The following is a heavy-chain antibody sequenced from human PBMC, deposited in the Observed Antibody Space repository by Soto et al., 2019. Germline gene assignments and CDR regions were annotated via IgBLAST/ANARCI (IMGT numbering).Heavy chain of an antibody. J-gene: IGHJ4*02. V-gene: IGHV3-23*01. CDR2: ISGSGGST. D-gene: IGHD3-10*01. CDR1: GFTFSSYA. CDR3: AKHFVNGEVDY. Sequence: EVQLLESGGGLVQPGGSLRLSCAASGFTFSSYAMSWVRQAPGKGLEWVSIISGSGGSTFYADSVKGRFTISRDNSKNTLYLQMNSLTAEDTAVYYCAKHFVNGEVDYWGQGTRVTVSS.